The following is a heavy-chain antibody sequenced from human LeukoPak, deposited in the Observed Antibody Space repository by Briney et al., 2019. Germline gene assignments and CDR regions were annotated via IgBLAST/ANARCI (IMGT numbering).Heavy chain of an antibody. CDR3: ATPYYGDYESYYYYYMDV. V-gene: IGHV3-11*04. D-gene: IGHD4-17*01. J-gene: IGHJ6*03. Sequence: PGGSLRLSCAASGFRFSDYYMTWIRQAPGKGLEWASYISSSSSTIYYADSVKGRFTISRDNAKNSLYLQMNSLRAEDTAVYYCATPYYGDYESYYYYYMDVWGKGTTVTVSS. CDR1: GFRFSDYY. CDR2: ISSSSSTI.